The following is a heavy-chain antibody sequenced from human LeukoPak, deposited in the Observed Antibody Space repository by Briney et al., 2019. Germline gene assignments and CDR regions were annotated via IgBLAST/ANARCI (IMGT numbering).Heavy chain of an antibody. Sequence: ASVKVSCKASGYTFTGYYMHWVRQAPGQGLEWMGWMNPNSGNTGYAQKFQGRVTMTRNTSISTAYMELSSLRSEDTAVYYCARANSYCGGDCYPDYWGQGTLVTVSS. CDR2: MNPNSGNT. D-gene: IGHD2-21*02. V-gene: IGHV1-8*02. CDR1: GYTFTGYY. J-gene: IGHJ4*02. CDR3: ARANSYCGGDCYPDY.